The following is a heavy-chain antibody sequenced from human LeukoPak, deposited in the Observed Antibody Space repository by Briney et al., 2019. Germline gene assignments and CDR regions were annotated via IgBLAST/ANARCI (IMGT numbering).Heavy chain of an antibody. V-gene: IGHV3-23*01. J-gene: IGHJ5*02. CDR3: ARDQVDILTGNNWFDP. CDR2: ISGSGGST. CDR1: GFTFSSYA. Sequence: GGSLRLSCAASGFTFSSYAMSWVRQAPGKGLEWVSVISGSGGSTYYADSVKGRFTISRDNSKNTLYLQMNSLRAEDTAVYYCARDQVDILTGNNWFDPWGQGTLVTVSS. D-gene: IGHD3-9*01.